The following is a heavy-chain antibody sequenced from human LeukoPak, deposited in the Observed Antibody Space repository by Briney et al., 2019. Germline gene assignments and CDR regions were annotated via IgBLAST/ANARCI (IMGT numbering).Heavy chain of an antibody. Sequence: ASVKVSCKASGGTFSSYAISWVRQTPGQGLEWMGGIIPIFGTANYAQKLQGRVTMTTDTSTSTAYMELRSLRSDDTAMYYCARGEDIVFNWFDPWGQGTLVTVSS. J-gene: IGHJ5*02. V-gene: IGHV1-69*05. CDR1: GGTFSSYA. CDR2: IIPIFGTA. D-gene: IGHD2-15*01. CDR3: ARGEDIVFNWFDP.